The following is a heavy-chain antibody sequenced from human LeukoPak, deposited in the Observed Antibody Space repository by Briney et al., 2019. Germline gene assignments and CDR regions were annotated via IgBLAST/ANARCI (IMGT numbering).Heavy chain of an antibody. V-gene: IGHV4-34*01. D-gene: IGHD3-9*01. J-gene: IGHJ6*02. CDR3: ARGLRYDILTGSYYYYGMDV. Sequence: SETLSLTCAVYGESFSGYYWSWIRQPPGKGLEWIGEINHSGSTNYNPSLKSRVTISVDTSKNQFSLKLSSVTAADTAVYYCARGLRYDILTGSYYYYGMDVWGQGTTVTVSS. CDR1: GESFSGYY. CDR2: INHSGST.